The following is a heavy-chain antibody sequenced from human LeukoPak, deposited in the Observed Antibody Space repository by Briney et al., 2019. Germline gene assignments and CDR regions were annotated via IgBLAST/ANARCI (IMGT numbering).Heavy chain of an antibody. Sequence: GSLRLSCAASGFTFSRYAMSWVRQAPGKGLEWVSAISGSGGSTYYADSVKGRFTISRDNSKNTLYLQMNSLRAEDTAVYYCAKSWDREQWLVHKGWGQGTLVTVSS. CDR2: ISGSGGST. J-gene: IGHJ4*02. CDR3: AKSWDREQWLVHKG. CDR1: GFTFSRYA. D-gene: IGHD6-19*01. V-gene: IGHV3-23*01.